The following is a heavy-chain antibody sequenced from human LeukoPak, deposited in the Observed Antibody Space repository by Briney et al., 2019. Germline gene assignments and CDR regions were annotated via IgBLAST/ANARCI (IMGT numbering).Heavy chain of an antibody. J-gene: IGHJ4*02. CDR1: GGSFSGYY. CDR2: INHSGST. V-gene: IGHV4-34*01. CDR3: TKGAGEPYYFDY. D-gene: IGHD1-26*01. Sequence: PSETLSLTCAVYGGSFSGYYWSWIRQPPGKGLEWIGEINHSGSTNYNPSLKSRVTISVDTSKNQFSLKLSSVTAADTAVYYCTKGAGEPYYFDYWGQGTLVTVSS.